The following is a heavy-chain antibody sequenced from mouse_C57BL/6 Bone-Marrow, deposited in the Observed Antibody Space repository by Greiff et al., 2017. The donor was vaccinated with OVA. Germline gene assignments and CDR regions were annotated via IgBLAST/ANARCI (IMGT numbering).Heavy chain of an antibody. CDR1: GYTFTGYW. D-gene: IGHD1-1*01. CDR2: ILPGSGST. CDR3: ASTRYYGSTYWYFDV. V-gene: IGHV1-9*01. J-gene: IGHJ1*03. Sequence: QVQLQQPGAELMKPGASVKLSCKATGYTFTGYWIEWVKQRPGHGLEWIGEILPGSGSTNYNEKFKGKATFTADTSSNTAYMQLSSLTTEDSAIYYCASTRYYGSTYWYFDVWGTGTTVTVSS.